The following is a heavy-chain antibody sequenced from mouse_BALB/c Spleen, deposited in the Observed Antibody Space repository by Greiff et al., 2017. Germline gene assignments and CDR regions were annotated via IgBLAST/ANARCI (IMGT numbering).Heavy chain of an antibody. D-gene: IGHD2-4*01. CDR2: ISSGGST. CDR3: ARGSWDYDWFAY. CDR1: GFTFSSYT. J-gene: IGHJ3*01. Sequence: EVQLVESGGGLVKPGGSLKLSCAASGFTFSSYTMSWVRQTPEKRLEWVASISSGGSTYYPDSVKGRFTISRDNARNILYLQMSSLRSEDTAMYYCARGSWDYDWFAYWGQGTLVTVSA. V-gene: IGHV5-6-5*01.